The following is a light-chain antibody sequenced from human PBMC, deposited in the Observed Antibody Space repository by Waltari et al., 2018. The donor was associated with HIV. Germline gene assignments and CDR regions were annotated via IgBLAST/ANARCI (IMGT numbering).Light chain of an antibody. V-gene: IGLV2-23*01. CDR3: CSYAGSSPA. Sequence: QSALTQPASVSGSPGQSITISCTGTSSDVGSYNLVSWYQQHPGKAPKLMSYEGSKRPAGVSKRFAGSKSGNTASLTFTGLQAEDEADYYCCSYAGSSPAFGGGTKLTVL. CDR2: EGS. J-gene: IGLJ2*01. CDR1: SSDVGSYNL.